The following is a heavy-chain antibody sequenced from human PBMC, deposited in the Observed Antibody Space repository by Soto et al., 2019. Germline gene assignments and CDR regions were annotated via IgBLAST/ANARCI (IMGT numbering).Heavy chain of an antibody. CDR1: GGSISSGGYY. CDR2: IYYSGST. Sequence: QVQLQESGPGLVKPSQTLSLTCTVSGGSISSGGYYWSWIRQHPGKGLEWIGYIYYSGSTYYNPSRKSRVTISVDTSKTQFSLKLSSVTAADTAVYYCARERAGGRFLARAPLVGNWFDPWGQGTLVTVSS. J-gene: IGHJ5*02. V-gene: IGHV4-31*03. CDR3: ARERAGGRFLARAPLVGNWFDP. D-gene: IGHD3-3*01.